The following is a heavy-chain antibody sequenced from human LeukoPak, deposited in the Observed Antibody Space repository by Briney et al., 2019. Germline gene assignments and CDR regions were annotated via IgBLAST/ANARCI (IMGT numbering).Heavy chain of an antibody. V-gene: IGHV4-39*01. CDR3: AGHKFTGVVRGVRSSWFDP. Sequence: SETLSLTCTVSGGSISSSSYYWGWIRQPPGKGLEWIGSIYYSGSTYYNPSLKSRVTISVDTSKNQFSLKLSSVTAADTAVYYCAGHKFTGVVRGVRSSWFDPWGQGTLVTVSS. CDR2: IYYSGST. J-gene: IGHJ5*02. CDR1: GGSISSSSYY. D-gene: IGHD3-10*01.